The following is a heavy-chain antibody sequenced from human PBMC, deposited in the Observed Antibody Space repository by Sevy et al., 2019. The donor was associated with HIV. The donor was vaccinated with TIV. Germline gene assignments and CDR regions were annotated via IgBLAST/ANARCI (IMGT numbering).Heavy chain of an antibody. Sequence: GGSLRLSCVDSGFTFHSHAMHWVRQAPGKGLEWVAAVSYDGSNKFYTDSVKGRFVISRDNSKNTRYLQINSLRVEDTAVYHCARDRGAPPTAILYYFDFWGQGTLVTVSS. D-gene: IGHD5-18*01. CDR1: GFTFHSHA. V-gene: IGHV3-30*09. CDR2: VSYDGSNK. J-gene: IGHJ4*02. CDR3: ARDRGAPPTAILYYFDF.